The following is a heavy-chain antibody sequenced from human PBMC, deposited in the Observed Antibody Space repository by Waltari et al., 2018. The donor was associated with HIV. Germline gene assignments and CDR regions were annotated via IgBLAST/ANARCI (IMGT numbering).Heavy chain of an antibody. CDR3: ANVRLLVVITYYFDC. J-gene: IGHJ4*02. V-gene: IGHV3-30*18. Sequence: QVQLVEPGGGVVQPGRSLRLSCAASGFNFSGYGMHWVRQAPGKGRPWGVVMSYDGSNKYYADSVKGRFTISRDCSKSTLYLQMSVLRAVDTAVYYWANVRLLVVITYYFDCCCPGTLVTVSS. CDR1: GFNFSGYG. D-gene: IGHD3-22*01. CDR2: MSYDGSNK.